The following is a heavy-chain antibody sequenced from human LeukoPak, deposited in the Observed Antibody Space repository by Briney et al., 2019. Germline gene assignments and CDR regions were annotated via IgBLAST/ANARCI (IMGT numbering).Heavy chain of an antibody. CDR3: ARGTVLWFGELVFDY. D-gene: IGHD3-10*01. CDR2: IYYSGST. V-gene: IGHV4-30-4*01. J-gene: IGHJ4*02. Sequence: SETLSLTCTVSGGSIISGDYYWSWIRQPPGTGLEWIEYIYYSGSTYYNPSLKSRVTISVDTSKNQFSLKLSSVTAADTAVYYCARGTVLWFGELVFDYWGQGTLVTVSS. CDR1: GGSIISGDYY.